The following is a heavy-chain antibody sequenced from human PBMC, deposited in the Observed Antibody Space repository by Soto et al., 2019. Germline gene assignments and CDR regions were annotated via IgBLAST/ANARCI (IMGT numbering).Heavy chain of an antibody. D-gene: IGHD4-17*01. CDR1: GFTFGASA. Sequence: GGSLRLSCAASGFTFGASALQWVRQASGKGLEWLGRIGSKGETYATAYAASVKGRFTISRDDSKNTAYLQMNSLESEDTAVYYCARRYGASFDYWGQGTLVTVSS. CDR3: ARRYGASFDY. CDR2: IGSKGETYAT. V-gene: IGHV3-73*01. J-gene: IGHJ4*02.